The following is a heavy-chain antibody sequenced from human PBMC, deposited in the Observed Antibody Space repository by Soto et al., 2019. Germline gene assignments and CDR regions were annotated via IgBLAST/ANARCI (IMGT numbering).Heavy chain of an antibody. CDR1: CGSLSDYY. D-gene: IGHD6-25*01. Sequence: QVQLQESGPGLVKPSETLSLTCTVSCGSLSDYYWTWIRQPPGKGLEWIGDIHYSGSTNYNPSLKRRVTISVDTYKNQFSLKLRSVTAADTAMYHCARGGVAARKGRWFDPWGQGAPVTVSS. CDR2: IHYSGST. V-gene: IGHV4-59*01. CDR3: ARGGVAARKGRWFDP. J-gene: IGHJ5*02.